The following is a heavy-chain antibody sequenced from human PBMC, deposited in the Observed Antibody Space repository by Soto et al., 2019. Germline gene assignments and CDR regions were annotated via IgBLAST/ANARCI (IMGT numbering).Heavy chain of an antibody. CDR1: GYTFTSYG. CDR3: ARETYYYDSSGYPLSNAFDI. Sequence: ASVKVSCKASGYTFTSYGISWVRQAPGQGLEWMGWISAYNGNTNYAQKLQGRVTMTTDTSTSTAHMELRSLRSDDTAVYYCARETYYYDSSGYPLSNAFDIWGQGTMVTVSS. V-gene: IGHV1-18*04. D-gene: IGHD3-22*01. CDR2: ISAYNGNT. J-gene: IGHJ3*02.